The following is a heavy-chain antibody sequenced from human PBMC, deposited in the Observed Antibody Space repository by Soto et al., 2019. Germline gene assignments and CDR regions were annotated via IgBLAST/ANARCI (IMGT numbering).Heavy chain of an antibody. CDR1: GGSISSYY. Sequence: ETLSLTCTVSGGSISSYYWSWIRQPPGKGLEWIGCIYYSGSTNYNPSLKSRVTISEETSKNQFSLKLSSMTAADTAVYYCANGYYDFRYWGQGTLVTVSS. CDR3: ANGYYDFRY. J-gene: IGHJ4*02. D-gene: IGHD3-3*01. CDR2: IYYSGST. V-gene: IGHV4-59*08.